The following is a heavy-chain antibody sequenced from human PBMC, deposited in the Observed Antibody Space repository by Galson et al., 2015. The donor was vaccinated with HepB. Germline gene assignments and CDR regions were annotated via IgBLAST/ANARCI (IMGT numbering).Heavy chain of an antibody. CDR2: IYYTGSA. Sequence: ETLSLTCTVSGGSISSITHYWDWIRQSPGKGLEWIGNIYYTGSAYYTPSLNSRVTISIDTSKNQFSLKLSSVTAADTAIYYCTRRRGAIPAVMGSWFDPWGQGTLVTVSS. CDR3: TRRRGAIPAVMGSWFDP. J-gene: IGHJ5*02. CDR1: GGSISSITHY. D-gene: IGHD2-2*01. V-gene: IGHV4-39*01.